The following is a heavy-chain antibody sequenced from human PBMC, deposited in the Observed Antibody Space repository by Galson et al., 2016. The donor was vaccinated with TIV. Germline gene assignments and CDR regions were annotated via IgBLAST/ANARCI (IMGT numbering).Heavy chain of an antibody. D-gene: IGHD6-13*01. CDR1: GGTFINHA. Sequence: SVKVSCKASGGTFINHAFTWVRQAPGQGLEWMGGIIPILGIINYAQKFQGRVTISADKSTDTVYMELPSLRSDDTAVYFCARRSQLKVAAGFDFWGQGTLFTVSS. V-gene: IGHV1-69*10. CDR2: IIPILGII. CDR3: ARRSQLKVAAGFDF. J-gene: IGHJ4*02.